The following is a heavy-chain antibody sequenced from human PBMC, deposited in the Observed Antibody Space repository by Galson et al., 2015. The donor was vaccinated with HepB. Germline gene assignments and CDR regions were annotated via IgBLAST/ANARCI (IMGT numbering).Heavy chain of an antibody. Sequence: LSLTCTVSGGSISSNSYYWGWIRQPPGKGLEWIGSIYYSGSTYYNPSLKSRVTISVDTSKNQFSLKLSSVTAADTAVYYCARVEMATTLYYFDYWGQGTLVTVSS. CDR3: ARVEMATTLYYFDY. CDR1: GGSISSNSYY. D-gene: IGHD5-24*01. J-gene: IGHJ4*02. CDR2: IYYSGST. V-gene: IGHV4-39*07.